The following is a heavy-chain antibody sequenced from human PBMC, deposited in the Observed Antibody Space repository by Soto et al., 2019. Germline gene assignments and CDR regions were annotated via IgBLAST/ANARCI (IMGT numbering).Heavy chain of an antibody. D-gene: IGHD3-10*01. V-gene: IGHV3-33*01. CDR1: GFTFSSYG. CDR3: ARAMVRGLNYYGMDV. CDR2: IWYDGSNK. J-gene: IGHJ6*02. Sequence: QVQLVESGGGVVQPGRSLRLSCAASGFTFSSYGMHWVRQAPGKGLEWVAVIWYDGSNKYYADSVKGRFTISRDNSKNPLYLQMNSLRAEDTAVYYCARAMVRGLNYYGMDVWGQGTTVTVSS.